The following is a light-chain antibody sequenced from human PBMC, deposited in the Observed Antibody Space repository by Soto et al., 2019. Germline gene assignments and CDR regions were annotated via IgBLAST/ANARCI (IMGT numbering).Light chain of an antibody. CDR2: DAS. V-gene: IGKV1-5*01. Sequence: DIQITQSASTLSTSVGDRVTITCLASQSISSWLAWYQQKPGKPPKLLIYDASSLERGVPSRFSGSGSGTEFTLTISSLQPDDFATYYCQQYNSYSPEWTFGQGTKVDIK. J-gene: IGKJ1*01. CDR3: QQYNSYSPEWT. CDR1: QSISSW.